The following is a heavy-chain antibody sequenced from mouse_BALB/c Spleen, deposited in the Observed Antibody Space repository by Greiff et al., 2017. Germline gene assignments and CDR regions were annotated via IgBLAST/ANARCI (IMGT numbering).Heavy chain of an antibody. CDR2: IWAGGGT. J-gene: IGHJ3*01. V-gene: IGHV2-9*02. CDR3: ARLDGNLPSWFAY. Sequence: QVHVKQSGPGLVAPSQSLSITCTVSGFSLTSYGVHWVRQPPGKGLEWLGVIWAGGGTNYNSALMSRLSISKDNSKSQVFLKMNSLQTDDTAMYYCARLDGNLPSWFAYWGQGTLVTVSA. CDR1: GFSLTSYG. D-gene: IGHD2-1*01.